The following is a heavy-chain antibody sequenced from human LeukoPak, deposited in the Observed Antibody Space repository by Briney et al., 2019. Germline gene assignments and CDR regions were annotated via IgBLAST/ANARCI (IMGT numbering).Heavy chain of an antibody. V-gene: IGHV4-34*01. CDR3: ARGFSGTVTTPHWFDP. CDR2: INHSGST. CDR1: GGSFSGYY. Sequence: SETLSLTCAVYGGSFSGYYWSWIRQPPGKRLEWIGEINHSGSTNYNPSLKSRVTISVDTSKNQFSLKLSSVTAADTAVYYCARGFSGTVTTPHWFDPWGQGTLVTVSS. D-gene: IGHD4-11*01. J-gene: IGHJ5*02.